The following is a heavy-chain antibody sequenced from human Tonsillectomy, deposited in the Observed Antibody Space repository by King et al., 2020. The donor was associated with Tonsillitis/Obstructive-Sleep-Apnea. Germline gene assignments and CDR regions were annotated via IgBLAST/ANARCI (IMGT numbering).Heavy chain of an antibody. CDR1: GFSLSTSGVG. V-gene: IGHV2-5*02. J-gene: IGHJ4*02. D-gene: IGHD3-3*01. CDR2: IYWDDDK. CDR3: AHTTYYDFWSGYYGTFDY. Sequence: QITLKESGPTLVKPTQTLTLTCTFSGFSLSTSGVGVGGIRQPPGKALEWLALIYWDDDKRYSPSLKRRLTITQDTSKNQVVLTMTNMDPVDTATYYCAHTTYYDFWSGYYGTFDYWGQGTLVTVSS.